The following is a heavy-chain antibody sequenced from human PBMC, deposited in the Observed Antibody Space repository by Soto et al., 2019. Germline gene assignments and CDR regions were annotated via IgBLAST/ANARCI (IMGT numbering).Heavy chain of an antibody. Sequence: RLSCAASGFTFSSYSMNWVRQAPGKGLEWVSSISTTSSYIFYADSVKGRFTISGGNAKNSLYLQMNSLRAEDTAVYYCASPGWFDPWGQGTLVTVSS. V-gene: IGHV3-21*01. CDR1: GFTFSSYS. CDR3: ASPGWFDP. CDR2: ISTTSSYI. J-gene: IGHJ5*02.